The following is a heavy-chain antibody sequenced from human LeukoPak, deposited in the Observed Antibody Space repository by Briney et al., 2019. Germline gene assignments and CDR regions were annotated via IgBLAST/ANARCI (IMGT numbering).Heavy chain of an antibody. CDR1: GFTFNYFW. V-gene: IGHV3-74*01. J-gene: IGHJ4*02. CDR2: INNDGTAT. CDR3: ATVSEY. Sequence: GGCLRLSCAASGFTFNYFWMHWVRQVPGKGPVWVSGINNDGTATYYADSVKGRFTISRDNAKNTVYLQMNGLRAEDTSVYFCATVSEYWGQGTLVTVSS.